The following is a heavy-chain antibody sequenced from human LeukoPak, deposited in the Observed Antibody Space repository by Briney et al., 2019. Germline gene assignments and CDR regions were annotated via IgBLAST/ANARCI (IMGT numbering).Heavy chain of an antibody. Sequence: GGSLRLSCAASGFTFSSYSMNWVRQAPGKGLEWVSSISSSSSYIYYADSVKGRFTISRDNAKNSLYLQMNSLRAEDTAVYYCARDPSGWYSWFQGDFDYWGQGTLVTVSP. V-gene: IGHV3-21*01. CDR3: ARDPSGWYSWFQGDFDY. J-gene: IGHJ4*02. CDR1: GFTFSSYS. D-gene: IGHD6-19*01. CDR2: ISSSSSYI.